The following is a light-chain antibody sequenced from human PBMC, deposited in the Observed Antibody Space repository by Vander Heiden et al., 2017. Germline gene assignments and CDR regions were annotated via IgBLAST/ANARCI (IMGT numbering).Light chain of an antibody. Sequence: QSVLTQPPSASGTPGQRVTITCSGGSSNIGSNTVHWYQQPPGTAPKLLIYSNNQRPSGVPDRFSGSKSGTSASLAISGLQSEDEADYYCAAWDDSLNGYVFGTGTKVTVL. CDR2: SNN. CDR3: AAWDDSLNGYV. V-gene: IGLV1-44*01. J-gene: IGLJ1*01. CDR1: SSNIGSNT.